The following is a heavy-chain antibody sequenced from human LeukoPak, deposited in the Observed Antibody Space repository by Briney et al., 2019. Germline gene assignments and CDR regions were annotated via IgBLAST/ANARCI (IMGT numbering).Heavy chain of an antibody. V-gene: IGHV3-30*02. J-gene: IGHJ4*02. Sequence: SGGSLRLSCAASGFTFSSYGMHWVRQAPGKGLEWVAFIRYDGSNKYYADSVKGRFTISRDNSKNTLYLQMNSLRAEDTAVYYCANADDEMADQYFDYWGQGTLVTVSS. D-gene: IGHD5-24*01. CDR3: ANADDEMADQYFDY. CDR2: IRYDGSNK. CDR1: GFTFSSYG.